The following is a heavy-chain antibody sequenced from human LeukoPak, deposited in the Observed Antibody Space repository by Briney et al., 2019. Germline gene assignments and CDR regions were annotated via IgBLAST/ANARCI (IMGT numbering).Heavy chain of an antibody. J-gene: IGHJ4*02. CDR1: GYTFTSYD. V-gene: IGHV1-8*03. Sequence: ASXXVSCKASGYTFTSYDINWVRQATGQGLEWMGWMNPNSGNTGYAQKFQGRVTITRNTSISTAYMELSSLRSEDTAVYYCARGLIAARLLDYWGQGTLVTVSS. CDR3: ARGLIAARLLDY. CDR2: MNPNSGNT. D-gene: IGHD6-6*01.